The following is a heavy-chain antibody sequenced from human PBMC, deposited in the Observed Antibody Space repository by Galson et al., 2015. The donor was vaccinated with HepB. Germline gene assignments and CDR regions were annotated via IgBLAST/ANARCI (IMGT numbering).Heavy chain of an antibody. J-gene: IGHJ4*02. D-gene: IGHD3-22*01. Sequence: QSGAEVKKPGESLRISCKGSGYKFTNYWIGWVRQMPGKGLEWMGIVYPGDSDSRYRQSVQGQVTISADKSTSTASVQWSSLKASDTAMYYCAGWFVGSGYPDYWGQGTQVTVSA. CDR2: VYPGDSDS. V-gene: IGHV5-51*03. CDR3: AGWFVGSGYPDY. CDR1: GYKFTNYW.